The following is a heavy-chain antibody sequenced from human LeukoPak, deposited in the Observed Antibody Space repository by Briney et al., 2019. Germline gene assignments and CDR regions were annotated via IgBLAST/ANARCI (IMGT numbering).Heavy chain of an antibody. Sequence: PGGSLRLSCAASGFTVSNIYMSWVRQAPGKGLEWVSVIHSDDKTYYADSVKGRFTISRDNAKNTLYLQMNSLRAEDTAVYYCARDRGGYSYGHEYWGQGTLVTVSS. J-gene: IGHJ4*02. D-gene: IGHD5-18*01. V-gene: IGHV3-66*01. CDR1: GFTVSNIY. CDR2: IHSDDKT. CDR3: ARDRGGYSYGHEY.